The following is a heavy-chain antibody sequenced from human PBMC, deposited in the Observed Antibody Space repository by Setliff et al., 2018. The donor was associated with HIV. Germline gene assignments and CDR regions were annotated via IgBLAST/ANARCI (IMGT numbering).Heavy chain of an antibody. Sequence: SETLSLTCAVYGGSFSGYYWGWIRQPPGKGLEWIGTLYYSGEIRYNPSLKSRVTISVDTSKNQFSLNLNSVTAADTAVYYCVRHVDSDTSGHPDWFDPWGQGTLVTVSS. V-gene: IGHV4-34*01. CDR1: GGSFSGYY. J-gene: IGHJ5*02. CDR2: LYYSGEI. CDR3: VRHVDSDTSGHPDWFDP. D-gene: IGHD3-22*01.